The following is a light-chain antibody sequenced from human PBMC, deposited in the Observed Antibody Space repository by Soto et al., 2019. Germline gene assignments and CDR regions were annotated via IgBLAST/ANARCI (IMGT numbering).Light chain of an antibody. Sequence: DIQMTQSPSSLAASVGDRVTITCRASQSVSNYLNWYQQKPGKPPRLLIYAVSSLQNGVSSRFSGSGSGTEFTLTISSLQPEDFATYYCQQSYSTPITFGQGTRLEIK. V-gene: IGKV1-39*01. CDR1: QSVSNY. CDR2: AVS. CDR3: QQSYSTPIT. J-gene: IGKJ5*01.